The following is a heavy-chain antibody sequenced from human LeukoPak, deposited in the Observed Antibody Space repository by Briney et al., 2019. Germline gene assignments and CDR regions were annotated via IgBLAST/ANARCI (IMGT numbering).Heavy chain of an antibody. D-gene: IGHD3-10*01. CDR2: ISSSSSYI. Sequence: GGSLRLSCAASGFTFSSYSMNWVRHAPGKGLEWVLSISSSSSYIYYADSVKGRFTTSRDNAKNSLYLQMNSLRAEDTAVYYCARGGTMVRGVISLNWFDPWGQGTLVTVSS. J-gene: IGHJ5*02. CDR3: ARGGTMVRGVISLNWFDP. CDR1: GFTFSSYS. V-gene: IGHV3-21*01.